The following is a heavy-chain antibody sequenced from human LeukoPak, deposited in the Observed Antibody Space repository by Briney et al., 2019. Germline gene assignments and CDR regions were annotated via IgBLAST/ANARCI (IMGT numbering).Heavy chain of an antibody. Sequence: ASVKVSCKSSGYTFTSYGISWVRQAPGQGLEWMGWISAYNGNTNYAQKLQGRVTMTTDTSTSTAYMELRSLRPDATAVYYCARDRCSSTSCYYNWFDPWGQGTLVTVSS. V-gene: IGHV1-18*01. CDR2: ISAYNGNT. J-gene: IGHJ5*02. D-gene: IGHD2-2*01. CDR1: GYTFTSYG. CDR3: ARDRCSSTSCYYNWFDP.